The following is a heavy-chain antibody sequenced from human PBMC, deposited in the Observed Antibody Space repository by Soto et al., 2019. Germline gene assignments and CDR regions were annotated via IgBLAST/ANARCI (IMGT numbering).Heavy chain of an antibody. Sequence: GGSLRLSCATSGFTFSNYAMSWVRQAPGGGLEWVSSMSGSSSTTYYADSVKGRFTISRDRSKNTLYLQMSSLRAEDTALYYCAKNQERELPRVIDFWGQGTLVTVSS. J-gene: IGHJ4*02. D-gene: IGHD1-7*01. CDR1: GFTFSNYA. V-gene: IGHV3-23*01. CDR3: AKNQERELPRVIDF. CDR2: MSGSSSTT.